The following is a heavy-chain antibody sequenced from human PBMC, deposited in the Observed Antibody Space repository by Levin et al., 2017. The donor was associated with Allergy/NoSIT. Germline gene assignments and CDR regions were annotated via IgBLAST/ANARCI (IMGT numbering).Heavy chain of an antibody. V-gene: IGHV3-30*18. CDR3: AKELWAGIAARAFDY. CDR2: ISYDGSNK. D-gene: IGHD6-6*01. Sequence: GGSLRLSCAASGFTFSSYGMHWVRQAPGKGLEWVAVISYDGSNKYYADSVKGRFTISRDNSKNTLYLQMNSLRAEDTAVYYCAKELWAGIAARAFDYWGQGTLVTVSS. J-gene: IGHJ4*02. CDR1: GFTFSSYG.